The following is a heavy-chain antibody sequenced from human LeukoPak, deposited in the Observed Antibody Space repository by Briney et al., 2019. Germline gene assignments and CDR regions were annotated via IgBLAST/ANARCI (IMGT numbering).Heavy chain of an antibody. V-gene: IGHV3-23*01. J-gene: IGHJ4*02. CDR1: GFTFGTFA. CDR3: ARYPSYSSSLDY. D-gene: IGHD5-18*01. Sequence: GGSLRLSCAASGFTFGTFAMTWVRPAPGKGLEWVSTVSDSGDVTYSADSVKGRFTISRDNSGNTLFLRMVSLRAEDTAVYYCARYPSYSSSLDYWGPGTLVTVSS. CDR2: VSDSGDVT.